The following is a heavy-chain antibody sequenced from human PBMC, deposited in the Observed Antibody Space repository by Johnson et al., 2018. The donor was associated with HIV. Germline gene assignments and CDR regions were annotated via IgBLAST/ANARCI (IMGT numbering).Heavy chain of an antibody. CDR1: GFTVSRNY. D-gene: IGHD3-9*01. V-gene: IGHV3-53*01. CDR3: ARDDILTGYYDAFDI. Sequence: VHLVESGGGVVQPGRSLRLSCAVFGFTVSRNYMSWVRQAPGKGMEWVSVIHSGGSTYYADSVKGRFTISRDNSKNTLYLQMNSLRAEDTAVYYCARDDILTGYYDAFDIWGQGTMVTVSS. J-gene: IGHJ3*02. CDR2: IHSGGST.